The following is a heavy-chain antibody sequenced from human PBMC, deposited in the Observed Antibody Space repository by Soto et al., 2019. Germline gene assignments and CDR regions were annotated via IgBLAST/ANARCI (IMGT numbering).Heavy chain of an antibody. CDR3: ARDNGMETVKRDYGMDV. J-gene: IGHJ6*02. Sequence: AESQKTCSTASGYIFSNYLNGLVRPPPEKRLEWMGIISPGDVDTGYSPSFQGQVTCSADKSSSTASRRWSSLKASDTAIYYCARDNGMETVKRDYGMDVWGQGTTVTVSS. CDR2: ISPGDVDT. CDR1: GYIFSNYL. D-gene: IGHD1-26*01. V-gene: IGHV5-51*01.